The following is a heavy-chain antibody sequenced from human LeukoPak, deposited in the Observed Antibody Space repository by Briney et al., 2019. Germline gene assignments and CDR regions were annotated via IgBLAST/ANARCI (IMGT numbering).Heavy chain of an antibody. V-gene: IGHV3-7*01. CDR1: GFTFSSYW. CDR2: IKQDGSEK. Sequence: GGSLGLSCAASGFTFSSYWMSWVRQAPGKGLEWVANIKQDGSEKYYVDSVKGRFTISRDNAKNSLYLQMNSLRAEDTAVYYCASELARRYGDHPAVFDHWGQGTLVTVSS. D-gene: IGHD4-17*01. CDR3: ASELARRYGDHPAVFDH. J-gene: IGHJ4*02.